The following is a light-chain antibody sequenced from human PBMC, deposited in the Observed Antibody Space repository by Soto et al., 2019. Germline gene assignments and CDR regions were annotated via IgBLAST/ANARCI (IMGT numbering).Light chain of an antibody. J-gene: IGKJ1*01. V-gene: IGKV3-20*01. Sequence: EIVFTQSPVTRCLCPLGIATLSCRASQSVGSNYLAWYQQKPGQAPRILIFGASGRATGIPDRFSGSGSGTDFTLTISRLEPEDFAVYYCQQYGSLSWTFGQGTKVDIK. CDR2: GAS. CDR3: QQYGSLSWT. CDR1: QSVGSNY.